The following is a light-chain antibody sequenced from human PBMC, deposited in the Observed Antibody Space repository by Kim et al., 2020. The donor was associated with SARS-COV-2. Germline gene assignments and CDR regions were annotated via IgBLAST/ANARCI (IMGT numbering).Light chain of an antibody. Sequence: QSVLTQPPSVSGAPGQMLTLSCTGSSSNIGGRNDVHWYQLLPGAAPKLVIYGSSNRPSGVPNRFSGSKSGTSASLTITGLQAEDEADYYCQSYDSSLNSYVFGGGTKVTVL. V-gene: IGLV1-40*01. CDR2: GSS. CDR3: QSYDSSLNSYV. CDR1: SSNIGGRND. J-gene: IGLJ1*01.